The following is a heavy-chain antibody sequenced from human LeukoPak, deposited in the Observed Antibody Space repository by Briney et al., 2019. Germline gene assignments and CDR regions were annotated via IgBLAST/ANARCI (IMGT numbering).Heavy chain of an antibody. V-gene: IGHV3-48*02. Sequence: PGGSLRLSCAASGFSFSDYSMNWVRQAPGKGLEWVSYIRSSGSPIYYADSVKGRFTISRDNAKNSVYLQMNSLRDEDTAVYYCVRDPDALDYWGQGTLVTVSS. CDR1: GFSFSDYS. CDR2: IRSSGSPI. J-gene: IGHJ4*02. CDR3: VRDPDALDY.